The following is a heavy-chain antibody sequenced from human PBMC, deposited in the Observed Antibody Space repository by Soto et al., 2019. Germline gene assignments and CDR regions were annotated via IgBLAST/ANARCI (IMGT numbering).Heavy chain of an antibody. CDR2: IGGGGDDT. D-gene: IGHD3-3*01. V-gene: IGHV3-23*01. CDR1: GFAFSAYA. CDR3: AKHPILGVVTHYFAH. Sequence: QLLESGGSLVEPGGSLRLSCSASGFAFSAYAMSWVRQAPQKGLEWVSGIGGGGDDTRYGDSVKGGFSITRDNSRNTLDLEMNRLTAEDAAVYYCAKHPILGVVTHYFAHWGRGVLVTVSS. J-gene: IGHJ5*02.